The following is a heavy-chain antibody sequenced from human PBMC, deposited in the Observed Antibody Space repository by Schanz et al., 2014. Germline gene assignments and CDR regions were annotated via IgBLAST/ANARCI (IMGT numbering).Heavy chain of an antibody. Sequence: ERLVESGGGVVQPGRSLRLSCAASGFNFNNFAMTWVRQAPGKGLEWVSYISGSSRTIYYADSMKGRFTVSRDNAENALYLQMNSLRAEDTGLYFCARGGSGSHYRLDYWGQGTLVTVSS. CDR1: GFNFNNFA. CDR3: ARGGSGSHYRLDY. V-gene: IGHV3-48*01. CDR2: ISGSSRTI. J-gene: IGHJ4*02. D-gene: IGHD1-26*01.